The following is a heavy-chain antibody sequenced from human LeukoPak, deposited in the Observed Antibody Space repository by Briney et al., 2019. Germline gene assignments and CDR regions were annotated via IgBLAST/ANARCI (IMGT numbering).Heavy chain of an antibody. CDR1: GFTFSSYW. D-gene: IGHD1-1*01. J-gene: IGHJ4*02. V-gene: IGHV3-7*05. Sequence: PGGSLRLSCAASGFTFSSYWMSWVSQAPGKGLQWVANIKQDGSEKYYVDSVKGRFTIYRDNAKNSLYLQMNSLRAEDTAVYYCTRDRSGQDWGQGTLVTVSS. CDR2: IKQDGSEK. CDR3: TRDRSGQD.